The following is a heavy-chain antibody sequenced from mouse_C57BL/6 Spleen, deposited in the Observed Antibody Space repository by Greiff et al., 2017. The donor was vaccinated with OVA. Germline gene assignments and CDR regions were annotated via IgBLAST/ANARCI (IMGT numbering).Heavy chain of an antibody. J-gene: IGHJ4*01. CDR2: ISSGGDYI. CDR3: TRAVTGTGAMDY. CDR1: GFTFSSYA. Sequence: EVMLVESGEGLVKPGGSLKLSCAASGFTFSSYAMSWVRQTPEQRLEWVAYISSGGDYIYYADTVKGRVTISRDNARNTLYLQMSSLKSEDTAMYYCTRAVTGTGAMDYWGQGTSVTVSS. V-gene: IGHV5-9-1*02. D-gene: IGHD4-1*01.